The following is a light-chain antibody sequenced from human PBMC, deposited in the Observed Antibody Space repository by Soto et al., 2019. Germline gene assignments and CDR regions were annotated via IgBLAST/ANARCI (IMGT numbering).Light chain of an antibody. CDR1: NSDIGAYSR. Sequence: QSVLTQPASLSGSPGQSITISCTGTNSDIGAYSRVCWYQQHPGKVPKLMIFAVSNRPSGVSNRFSGSKSGNTASLTISGLLAEDEADYYCVSYTSSDPWVFGGGTKVTVL. J-gene: IGLJ3*02. V-gene: IGLV2-14*03. CDR3: VSYTSSDPWV. CDR2: AVS.